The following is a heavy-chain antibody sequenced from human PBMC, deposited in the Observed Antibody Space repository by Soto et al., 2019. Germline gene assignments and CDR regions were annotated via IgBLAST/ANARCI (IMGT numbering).Heavy chain of an antibody. D-gene: IGHD6-13*01. CDR1: GLTAVSNF. CDR2: IFSDGST. J-gene: IGHJ4*02. CDR3: ARGPLAAAAGHFDY. Sequence: EVQLVESGGGLAQPGGSLRPSLAASGLTAVSNFMTWFRKAPGKGLEWVSIIFSDGSTFYADSVKGRFTISRDNSKNTLYLQMNSLRAEDTAVFYCARGPLAAAAGHFDYWGQGTLVTVSS. V-gene: IGHV3-66*01.